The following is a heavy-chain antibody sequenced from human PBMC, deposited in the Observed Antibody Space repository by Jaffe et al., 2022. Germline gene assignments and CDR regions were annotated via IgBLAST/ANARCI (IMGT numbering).Heavy chain of an antibody. CDR2: IYTSGST. CDR3: ARSDPPYYYYYMDV. V-gene: IGHV4-61*02. J-gene: IGHJ6*03. Sequence: QVQLQESGPGLVKPSQTLSLTCTVSGGSISSGSYYWSWIRQPAGKGLEWIGRIYTSGSTNYNPSLKSRVTISVDTSKNQFSLKLSSVTAADTAVYYCARSDPPYYYYYMDVWGKGTTVTVSS. CDR1: GGSISSGSYY.